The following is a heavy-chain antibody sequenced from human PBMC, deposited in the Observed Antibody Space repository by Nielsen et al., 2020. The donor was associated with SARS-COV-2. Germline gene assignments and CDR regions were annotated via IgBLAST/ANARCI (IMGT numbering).Heavy chain of an antibody. CDR1: GFTISKFP. CDR2: ISYGGDNE. CDR3: ARETLDHTSSFVDH. J-gene: IGHJ5*02. D-gene: IGHD3-10*01. V-gene: IGHV3-30-3*01. Sequence: GESLKISCAASGFTISKFPMHWVRQAPGKGLEWLAIISYGGDNEHYADSVKGRFTVSRDNSKDTLHLQMSSLNPEDTAVYFCARETLDHTSSFVDHWGQGTLVTVSS.